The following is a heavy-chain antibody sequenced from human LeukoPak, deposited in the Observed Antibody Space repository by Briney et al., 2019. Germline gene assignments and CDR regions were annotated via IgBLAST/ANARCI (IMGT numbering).Heavy chain of an antibody. CDR1: GGSFSGYY. J-gene: IGHJ4*02. CDR3: ARRTYSAAYWKHFDY. D-gene: IGHD1-1*01. V-gene: IGHV4-34*01. Sequence: SETLSLTCAVYGGSFSGYYWSWIRQPPGKGLEWIGEINHSGSTNYNPSLKSRVTISVDTSKNQFSLKLSSVTAADTAVYFCARRTYSAAYWKHFDYWGQGTLVTVSS. CDR2: INHSGST.